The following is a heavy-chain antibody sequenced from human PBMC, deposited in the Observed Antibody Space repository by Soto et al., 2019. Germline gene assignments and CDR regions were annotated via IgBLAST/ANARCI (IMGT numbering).Heavy chain of an antibody. CDR1: GFNFDDHA. CDR3: VRSSGSQPRAGWFDP. CDR2: ISWNSVTI. J-gene: IGHJ5*02. V-gene: IGHV3-9*01. D-gene: IGHD1-26*01. Sequence: EVQLVESGGGLAQPGWSRRLSCAASGFNFDDHAMHWVRQTPGKGLEWVSGISWNSVTINYADSIKGRFTISRDNAKRTLYMQMHNLRPADTSMYFCVRSSGSQPRAGWFDPWGQGTLVTVS.